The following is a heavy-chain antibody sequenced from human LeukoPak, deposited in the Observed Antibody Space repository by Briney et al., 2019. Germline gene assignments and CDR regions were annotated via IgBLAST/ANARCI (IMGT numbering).Heavy chain of an antibody. CDR3: VRGVGVSRFNYLDP. CDR2: IWYDASNK. Sequence: GRSLTLSCAASGFTFSSFGVHWVRQAPGKGLEWVAVIWYDASNKYYADSVKGRFTISRDNSKNTLYLQMNSLRDDDTAVYYCVRGVGVSRFNYLDPWGQGTLVIVSS. CDR1: GFTFSSFG. D-gene: IGHD1-7*01. J-gene: IGHJ5*02. V-gene: IGHV3-33*01.